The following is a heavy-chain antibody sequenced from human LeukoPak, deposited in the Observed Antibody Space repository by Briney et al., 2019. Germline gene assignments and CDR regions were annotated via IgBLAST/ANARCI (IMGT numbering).Heavy chain of an antibody. CDR3: AGHVGVLFPTGYYVDV. J-gene: IGHJ6*03. Sequence: GESLKISCKGSGYSFTSYWIGWVRQMPGKGLEWMGIIYPGDSDTRYSPSFQGQVTISADKSISTAYLQWSGLKASDTAMYYCAGHVGVLFPTGYYVDVWGKGTTVTVSS. D-gene: IGHD1-26*01. CDR1: GYSFTSYW. V-gene: IGHV5-51*01. CDR2: IYPGDSDT.